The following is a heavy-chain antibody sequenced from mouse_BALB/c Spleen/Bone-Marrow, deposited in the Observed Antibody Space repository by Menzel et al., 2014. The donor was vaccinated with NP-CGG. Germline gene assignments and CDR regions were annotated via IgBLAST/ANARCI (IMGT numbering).Heavy chain of an antibody. CDR3: ARTTTATSY. Sequence: QVQLQQSGAELARPGASVKLPCKASGYTFTDYYINWMKQRTGQGLEWIGEIYPGSDNTYYNEKFKGKATLTADKSSSTTYMQLSSLTSEDSAVYFCARTTTATSYWGQGTLVTVSA. CDR2: IYPGSDNT. V-gene: IGHV1-77*01. CDR1: GYTFTDYY. J-gene: IGHJ3*01. D-gene: IGHD1-2*01.